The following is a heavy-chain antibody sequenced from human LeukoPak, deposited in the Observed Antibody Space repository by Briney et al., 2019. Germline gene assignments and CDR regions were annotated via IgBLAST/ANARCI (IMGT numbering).Heavy chain of an antibody. V-gene: IGHV1-2*06. Sequence: GASVKVSCKASGYTFTGYYMHWVRQAPGQGLEWMGRINPNSGGTNYAQKFQGRVTMTRDTSISTAYMELSRLRSDDTAVYFCARDHCGGGSCYWFDYWGQGTLVTVSS. D-gene: IGHD2-15*01. CDR3: ARDHCGGGSCYWFDY. CDR1: GYTFTGYY. CDR2: INPNSGGT. J-gene: IGHJ4*02.